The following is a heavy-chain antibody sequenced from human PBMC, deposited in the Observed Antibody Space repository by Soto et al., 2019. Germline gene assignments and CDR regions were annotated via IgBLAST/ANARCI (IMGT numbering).Heavy chain of an antibody. V-gene: IGHV4-31*03. Sequence: SETLSLTCTVSGGSISSGGYYWSWIRQHPGKGLEWIGYIYYSGSTYYNPSLKSRVTISVDTSKNQFSLKLSSVTAADTAVYYCARVAIVVVPAAMRTRPGWFDPWGQGTLVTVSS. CDR2: IYYSGST. D-gene: IGHD2-2*01. J-gene: IGHJ5*02. CDR1: GGSISSGGYY. CDR3: ARVAIVVVPAAMRTRPGWFDP.